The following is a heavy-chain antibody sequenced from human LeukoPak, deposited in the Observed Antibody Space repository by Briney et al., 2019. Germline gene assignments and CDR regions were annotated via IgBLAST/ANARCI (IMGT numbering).Heavy chain of an antibody. V-gene: IGHV4-34*01. CDR3: ARDGYNYGLDRFDY. D-gene: IGHD1-1*01. CDR2: FYYFGST. Sequence: SETLSLTCAVYGGSFSGYYWSWVRQPPGKGLEWIGSFYYFGSTYYNPSLKSRVTISVDTSKNQFSLRLSSVTAADTAIYYCARDGYNYGLDRFDYWGQGTLVTVSS. J-gene: IGHJ4*02. CDR1: GGSFSGYY.